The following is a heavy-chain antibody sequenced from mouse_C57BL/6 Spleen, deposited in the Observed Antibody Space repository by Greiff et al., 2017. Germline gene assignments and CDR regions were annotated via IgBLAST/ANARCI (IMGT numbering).Heavy chain of an antibody. J-gene: IGHJ4*01. V-gene: IGHV5-4*01. CDR3: ARGIYYDYDRISYAMDY. D-gene: IGHD2-4*01. Sequence: EVQGVESGGGLVKPGGSLKLSCAASGFTFSSYAMSWVRQTPEKRLEWVATISDGGSYTYYPDNVKGRFTISRDNAKNNLYLQMSHLKSEDTAMYYCARGIYYDYDRISYAMDYWGQGTSVTVSS. CDR2: ISDGGSYT. CDR1: GFTFSSYA.